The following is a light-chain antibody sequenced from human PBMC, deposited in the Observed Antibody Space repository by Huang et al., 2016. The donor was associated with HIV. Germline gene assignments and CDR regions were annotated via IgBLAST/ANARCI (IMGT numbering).Light chain of an antibody. J-gene: IGKJ5*01. CDR2: AGS. Sequence: DIQMTQSPSAMSASVGDRVNITCRANQDINNYLLWFQQKPGKVPKRLIYAGSKLPIGFPSRFSCSGSGTEFTLTISNVQPEDFATYYCLQHLSYPPAFGQGTRLEIK. CDR1: QDINNY. CDR3: LQHLSYPPA. V-gene: IGKV1-17*03.